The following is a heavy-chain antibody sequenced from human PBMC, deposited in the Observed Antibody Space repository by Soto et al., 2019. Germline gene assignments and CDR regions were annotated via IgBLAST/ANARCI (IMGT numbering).Heavy chain of an antibody. J-gene: IGHJ6*02. CDR1: GGSISSSSYY. Sequence: SETLSLTCTVSGGSISSSSYYWGWIRQPPGKGLEWIGSIYYSGSTYYNPSLKSRVTISVDTSKNQFSLKLSSVTAADTAVYYCARRAVPGIAVAGTYYYGMDVWGQGTTVPVSS. CDR3: ARRAVPGIAVAGTYYYGMDV. V-gene: IGHV4-39*01. D-gene: IGHD6-19*01. CDR2: IYYSGST.